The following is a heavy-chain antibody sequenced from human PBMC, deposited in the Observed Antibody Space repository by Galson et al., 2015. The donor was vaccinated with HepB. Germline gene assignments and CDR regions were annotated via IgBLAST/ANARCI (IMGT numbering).Heavy chain of an antibody. J-gene: IGHJ4*02. D-gene: IGHD3-9*01. CDR1: EFSLSAYN. CDR2: ISGSTYI. Sequence: SLRLSCAASEFSLSAYNMNWVRQAPGKGLEWVSSISGSTYIYYKDSVQGRFTISRDTAENSVYLQMNSLRVEDTAVYYCARDSGSYDVLTGYSSYFDLWGPGTLVTVSS. CDR3: ARDSGSYDVLTGYSSYFDL. V-gene: IGHV3-69-1*01.